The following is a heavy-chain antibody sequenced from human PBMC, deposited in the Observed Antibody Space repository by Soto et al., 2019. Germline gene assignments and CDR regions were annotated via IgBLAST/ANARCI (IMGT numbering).Heavy chain of an antibody. J-gene: IGHJ5*02. CDR1: GGSISSSSSY. CDR2: IYYSGST. D-gene: IGHD2-15*01. CDR3: ASPVVPATSSWFDP. V-gene: IGHV4-39*01. Sequence: SXTLSLTCTVSGGSISSSSSYWCWIRQPPGKVLEWIGSIYYSGSTYYNPSPKSRVTISVDTSKNQFSLKLSSVTAADTAVYYCASPVVPATSSWFDPWGQGTLVTVSS.